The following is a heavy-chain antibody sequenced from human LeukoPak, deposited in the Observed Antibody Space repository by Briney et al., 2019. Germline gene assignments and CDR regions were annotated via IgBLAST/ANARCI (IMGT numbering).Heavy chain of an antibody. J-gene: IGHJ4*02. Sequence: SVKVSCKASGGTFSSYAISWVRQAPGQGLEWMGGIIPIFGTANYAQKFQGRVTITADESTSTAYMELSSLRSEDTAVYYCAREVVGATYYFDYWGQGTLVTVSS. CDR3: AREVVGATYYFDY. CDR2: IIPIFGTA. V-gene: IGHV1-69*13. D-gene: IGHD1-26*01. CDR1: GGTFSSYA.